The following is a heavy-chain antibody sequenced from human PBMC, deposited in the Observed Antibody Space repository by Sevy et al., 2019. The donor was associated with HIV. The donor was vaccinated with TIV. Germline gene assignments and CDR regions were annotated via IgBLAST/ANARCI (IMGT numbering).Heavy chain of an antibody. J-gene: IGHJ3*02. Sequence: GGSLRLSCAASGFTFSTYIMNWVRQAPGKGLEWVSTISISISYIYYADSVKGRFTISRDNAKNSLYLQMNRLRAEDTAVYYCARVRGKWLGDAFDIWGQGTMVTVSS. CDR1: GFTFSTYI. D-gene: IGHD6-19*01. V-gene: IGHV3-21*01. CDR2: ISISISYI. CDR3: ARVRGKWLGDAFDI.